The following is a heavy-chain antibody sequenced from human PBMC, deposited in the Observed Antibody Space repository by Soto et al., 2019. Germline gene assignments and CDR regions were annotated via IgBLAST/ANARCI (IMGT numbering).Heavy chain of an antibody. V-gene: IGHV3-53*01. J-gene: IGHJ1*01. CDR2: FYDSRST. Sequence: EVQLVESGGGLVQPGESLRLSCEVSGINITGHYMGWARQAPGKGLEWISIFYDSRSTYYAASVKGRFTISSGTPMNALHLQMNSLKVDDTARYYCVRVGPGAVAGTPHHWGQDTPVTVSP. CDR3: VRVGPGAVAGTPHH. D-gene: IGHD6-19*01. CDR1: GINITGHY.